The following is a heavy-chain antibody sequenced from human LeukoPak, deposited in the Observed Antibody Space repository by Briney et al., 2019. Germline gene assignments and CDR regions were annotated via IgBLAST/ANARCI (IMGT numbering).Heavy chain of an antibody. CDR3: ARLPQAKAYDY. J-gene: IGHJ4*02. Sequence: SETLSLTCAVYGGSFSGYYWSWIRQPPGKGLEWIGEINHSGSTNYNPSLKSRVTISVDTSKNQFSLKLSSVTAADTAVYYCARLPQAKAYDYWGKDTLDTVSS. CDR2: INHSGST. CDR1: GGSFSGYY. V-gene: IGHV4-34*01.